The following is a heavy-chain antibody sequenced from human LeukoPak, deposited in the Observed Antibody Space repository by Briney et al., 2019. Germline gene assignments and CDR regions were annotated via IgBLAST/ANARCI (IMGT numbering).Heavy chain of an antibody. J-gene: IGHJ1*01. V-gene: IGHV3-30*04. Sequence: GGSLRLSCAASGFTFSSYAMHWVRQAPGKGLEWVAVISYDGSNKYYADSVKGRFTISGDNSKNTLYLQMNSLRAEDTAVYYCASLPYGSGSYSFVDWGQGTLVTVSS. CDR1: GFTFSSYA. D-gene: IGHD3-10*01. CDR3: ASLPYGSGSYSFVD. CDR2: ISYDGSNK.